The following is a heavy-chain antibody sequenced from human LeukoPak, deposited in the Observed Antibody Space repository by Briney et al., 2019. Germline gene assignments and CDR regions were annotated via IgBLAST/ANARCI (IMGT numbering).Heavy chain of an antibody. CDR1: GGSISSGSYY. CDR2: IYTSGST. J-gene: IGHJ5*02. D-gene: IGHD2-15*01. Sequence: TLSLTCTVSGGSISSGSYYWSWIRQPAGKGLEWIGRIYTSGSTNYNPSLKSRVTISVDTSKNQFSLKLSSVTAADTAVYYCARGVGPYNWFDPWGQGTLVTVSS. CDR3: ARGVGPYNWFDP. V-gene: IGHV4-61*02.